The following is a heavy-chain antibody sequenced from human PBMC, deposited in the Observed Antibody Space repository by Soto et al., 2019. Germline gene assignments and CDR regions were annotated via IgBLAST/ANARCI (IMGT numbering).Heavy chain of an antibody. V-gene: IGHV1-3*01. Sequence: ASVKVSCKASGYTFTSYAMHWVRQAPGQRLEWMGWINAGNGNTKYSQKFQGRVTITRDTSTSTAYMELSSLRSEDTAVYYCARDSRPVPDFDYWGQGTLVTVSS. CDR1: GYTFTSYA. J-gene: IGHJ4*02. CDR2: INAGNGNT. CDR3: ARDSRPVPDFDY.